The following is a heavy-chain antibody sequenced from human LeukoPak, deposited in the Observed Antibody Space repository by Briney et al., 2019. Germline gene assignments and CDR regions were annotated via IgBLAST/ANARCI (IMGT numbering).Heavy chain of an antibody. CDR3: ARIHGSGTYYNPQNWFDP. Sequence: SETLSLTCTVSGYSISSGYWGWIRQPPGKGLEWIGSIHQSGNTFYNPSLKSRVTISVDTSKNQFSLKLRSVTAADTAVYHCARIHGSGTYYNPQNWFDPWGQGTLVTVST. CDR2: IHQSGNT. D-gene: IGHD3-10*01. J-gene: IGHJ5*02. V-gene: IGHV4-38-2*02. CDR1: GYSISSGY.